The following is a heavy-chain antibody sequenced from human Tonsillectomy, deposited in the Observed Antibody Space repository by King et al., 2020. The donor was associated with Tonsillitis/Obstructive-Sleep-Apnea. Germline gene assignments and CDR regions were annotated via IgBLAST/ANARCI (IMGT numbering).Heavy chain of an antibody. Sequence: VQLVESGGGVVQPGKSLRLSCAASGFTFSSYAMHWVRQAPGKGLEWVAVIAYDGSNKYYADSVKGRFTISRDNSKNTLYLQMNSLRAEDTAVYYCARAQWDLLRRIFDYWGQGTLVTVSS. CDR3: ARAQWDLLRRIFDY. J-gene: IGHJ4*02. CDR1: GFTFSSYA. V-gene: IGHV3-30*04. CDR2: IAYDGSNK. D-gene: IGHD1-26*01.